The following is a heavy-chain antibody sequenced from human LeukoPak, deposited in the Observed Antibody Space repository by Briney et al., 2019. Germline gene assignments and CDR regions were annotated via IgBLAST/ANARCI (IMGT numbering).Heavy chain of an antibody. CDR1: GYTLTELS. V-gene: IGHV1-24*01. CDR3: ATDSYYYDSSGPGHYGMDV. D-gene: IGHD3-22*01. Sequence: ASVKVSCKVSGYTLTELSMHWVRQAPGKGLAWMGGFDPEDGETIYAQKFQGRVTMTEDTSTDTAYMELSSLRSEDTAVYYCATDSYYYDSSGPGHYGMDVWGQGTTVTVSS. J-gene: IGHJ6*02. CDR2: FDPEDGET.